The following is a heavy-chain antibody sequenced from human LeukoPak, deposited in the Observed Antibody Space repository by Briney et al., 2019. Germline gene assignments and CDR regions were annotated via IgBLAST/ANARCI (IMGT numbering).Heavy chain of an antibody. V-gene: IGHV3-30-3*01. CDR3: ARDLIAVAAPSY. CDR2: ISYDGSSK. J-gene: IGHJ4*02. CDR1: GFTFSSFA. D-gene: IGHD6-19*01. Sequence: GGSLRLSCAASGFTFSSFAMHWVRQAPGKGPEWVAFISYDGSSKYYADSVKGRFTISRDNSKNTLYLQMDSLRVEDTAVYYCARDLIAVAAPSYWGQGTLVTVSS.